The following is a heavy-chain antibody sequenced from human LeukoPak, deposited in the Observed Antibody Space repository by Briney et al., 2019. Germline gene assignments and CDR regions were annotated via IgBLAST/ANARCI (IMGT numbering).Heavy chain of an antibody. V-gene: IGHV4-39*07. Sequence: SETLSLTCTVSGGSISSSSYYWGWIRQPPGKGLEWIGSIYYSGSTYYNPSLKSRVTISVDTSKNQFSLKLSSVTAADTAIYYCATEYCASSSCRFDSWGQGTLVTVSS. J-gene: IGHJ4*02. CDR3: ATEYCASSSCRFDS. CDR2: IYYSGST. CDR1: GGSISSSSYY. D-gene: IGHD2-2*01.